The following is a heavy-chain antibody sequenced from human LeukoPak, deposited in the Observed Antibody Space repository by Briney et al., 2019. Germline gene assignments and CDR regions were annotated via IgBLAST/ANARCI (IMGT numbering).Heavy chain of an antibody. CDR1: GGSISSGGYY. V-gene: IGHV4-30-2*01. D-gene: IGHD2-2*01. CDR3: AREVGDIVVVPAATPTVGVKYYYYMDV. Sequence: SETLSLTCTVSGGSISSGGYYWSWIRQPPGKGLEWIGYIYHSGSTYYNPSLKSRVTISVDRSKNQFSLKLSSVTAADTAVYYCAREVGDIVVVPAATPTVGVKYYYYMDVWGKGTTVTVSS. J-gene: IGHJ6*03. CDR2: IYHSGST.